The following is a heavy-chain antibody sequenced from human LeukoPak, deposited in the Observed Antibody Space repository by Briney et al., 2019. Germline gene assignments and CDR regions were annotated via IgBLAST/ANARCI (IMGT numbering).Heavy chain of an antibody. D-gene: IGHD3-16*01. CDR2: IIPIFGTA. V-gene: IGHV1-69*13. CDR3: ARARSGGARTYYYYMDV. J-gene: IGHJ6*03. Sequence: SVKVSCKASGGTFSSYAISWVRQAPGQGLEWMGGIIPIFGTANYAQKFQGRVTITADESTSTAYMELSSLRSEDTAVYYCARARSGGARTYYYYMDVWGKGTTVTVSS. CDR1: GGTFSSYA.